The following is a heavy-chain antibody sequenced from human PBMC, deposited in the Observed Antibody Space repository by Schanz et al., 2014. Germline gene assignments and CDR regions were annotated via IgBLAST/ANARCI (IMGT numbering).Heavy chain of an antibody. CDR2: ISYDGSSK. J-gene: IGHJ4*02. Sequence: QVQLVESGGGVVQPGRSLRLSCAASGFTFRSYCMHWVRQAPGKGLEWVALISYDGSSKNHADSVQGRFTISRDNSRKTLYLQMNSLRADDTAVYYCAKDHAGSDILTALGNWGQGTLVTVSS. CDR3: AKDHAGSDILTALGN. V-gene: IGHV3-33*06. D-gene: IGHD3-9*01. CDR1: GFTFRSYC.